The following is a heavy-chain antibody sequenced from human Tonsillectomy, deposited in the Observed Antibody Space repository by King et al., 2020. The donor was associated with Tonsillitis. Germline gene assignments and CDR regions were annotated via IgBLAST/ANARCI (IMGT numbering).Heavy chain of an antibody. V-gene: IGHV3-9*01. D-gene: IGHD5-18*01. CDR1: GFIFDDYA. CDR2: ISWNSGSI. Sequence: VQLVESGGGLVQPGRSLRLSCAASGFIFDDYAMHWVRQAPGKGLEWVSGISWNSGSIGYADSVKGRFTISRDNAKNSLYMQMNSLRAEDTALYYCSKELGYSYGTTIFAYWGQGTLVTVSS. CDR3: SKELGYSYGTTIFAY. J-gene: IGHJ4*02.